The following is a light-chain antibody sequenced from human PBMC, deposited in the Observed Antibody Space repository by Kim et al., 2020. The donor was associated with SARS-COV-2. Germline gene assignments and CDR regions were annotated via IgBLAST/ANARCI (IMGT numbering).Light chain of an antibody. V-gene: IGKV3D-20*02. CDR1: QSVSSNY. J-gene: IGKJ1*01. CDR2: AAS. Sequence: EIVLTQSPGTLSLSPGERATLSCRASQSVSSNYLAWYQQKPGQAPRLLIYAASSRATGIPDRFSGSGSGTDFILTITRLEPEDFAVYYCQQVCDWPRPFGQGTKVDI. CDR3: QQVCDWPRP.